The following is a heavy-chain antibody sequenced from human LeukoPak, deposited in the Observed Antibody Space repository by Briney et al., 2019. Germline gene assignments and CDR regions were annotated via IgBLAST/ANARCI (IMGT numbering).Heavy chain of an antibody. CDR2: ISSSGSTI. CDR3: ARDGTFISGYYPVYFDY. V-gene: IGHV3-48*03. J-gene: IGHJ4*02. D-gene: IGHD3-22*01. Sequence: GGSLRLPCAASGFPFSSYEMNWVRQAPGKGLEWVSYISSSGSTIYYADSVKGRFTISRDNAKNSLYLQMNSLRAEDTAVYYCARDGTFISGYYPVYFDYWGQGTLVTVSS. CDR1: GFPFSSYE.